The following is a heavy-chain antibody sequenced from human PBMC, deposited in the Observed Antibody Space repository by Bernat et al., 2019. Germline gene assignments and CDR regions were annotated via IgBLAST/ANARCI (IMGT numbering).Heavy chain of an antibody. CDR1: GFTFSSYG. D-gene: IGHD5-12*01. Sequence: VQLLESGGGLVQPGGSLRLSCAASGFTFSSYGMHWVRQAPGKGLEWVAVIWYDGSNKYYADSVKGRFTISRDNSKNTLYLQMNSLRAEDTAVYYCARGFSGSGRALDYWGQGTLVTVSS. CDR2: IWYDGSNK. V-gene: IGHV3-33*01. J-gene: IGHJ4*02. CDR3: ARGFSGSGRALDY.